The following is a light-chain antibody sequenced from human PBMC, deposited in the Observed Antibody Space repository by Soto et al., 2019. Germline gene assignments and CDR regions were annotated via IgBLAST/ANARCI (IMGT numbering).Light chain of an antibody. Sequence: EILMSQSPATLSVTPGQRATLSCRASQTVSSYLAWYQQKPGQAPRLLIYDASNRATGIPARFSGSGSGTDFTLTISSLEPEDFAVYYCQQRSNWPPLTFGGGTKVDI. CDR3: QQRSNWPPLT. V-gene: IGKV3-11*01. CDR1: QTVSSY. J-gene: IGKJ4*01. CDR2: DAS.